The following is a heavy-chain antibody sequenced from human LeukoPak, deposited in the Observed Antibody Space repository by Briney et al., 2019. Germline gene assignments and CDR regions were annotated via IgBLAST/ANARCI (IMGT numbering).Heavy chain of an antibody. CDR2: IIPIFGTA. CDR1: GGTFSSYA. D-gene: IGHD2-21*01. Sequence: GASVKVPCKASGGTFSSYAISWVRQAPGQGLEWMGGIIPIFGTANYAQKFQGRVTITADESTSTAYMELSSLRSEDTAVYYCAREGVCGGDWYGPLDYMDVWGKGTTVTVSS. CDR3: AREGVCGGDWYGPLDYMDV. J-gene: IGHJ6*03. V-gene: IGHV1-69*13.